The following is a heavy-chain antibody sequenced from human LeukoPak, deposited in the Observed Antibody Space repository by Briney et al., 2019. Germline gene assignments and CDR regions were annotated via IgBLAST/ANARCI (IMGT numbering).Heavy chain of an antibody. CDR3: AREPYCGGDCYHYAFDI. V-gene: IGHV3-74*01. D-gene: IGHD2-21*02. CDR2: IKTDGSTI. J-gene: IGHJ3*02. Sequence: GGSLRLSCAASGFIFSNYWMHWVRQAPGKGLVWVSRIKTDGSTITYADSVKGRFTISRDNAKNSLYLQMNSLRAEGTAVYYCAREPYCGGDCYHYAFDIWGQGTVVTVSS. CDR1: GFIFSNYW.